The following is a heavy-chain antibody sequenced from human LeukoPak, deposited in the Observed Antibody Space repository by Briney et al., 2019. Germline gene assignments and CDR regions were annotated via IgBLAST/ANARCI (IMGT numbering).Heavy chain of an antibody. V-gene: IGHV5-10-1*01. D-gene: IGHD2-15*01. J-gene: IGHJ5*02. CDR1: GYSFTSYW. CDR3: ARLRYCSGGSCYGPPYNWFDP. Sequence: ESLKISCKGSGYSFTSYWISWVRQTPGKGLEWMGRIDPSDSYTNYTPSFQGHVTISADKSISTAYLQWSSLKASDTAMYYCARLRYCSGGSCYGPPYNWFDPWGQGTLVTVSS. CDR2: IDPSDSYT.